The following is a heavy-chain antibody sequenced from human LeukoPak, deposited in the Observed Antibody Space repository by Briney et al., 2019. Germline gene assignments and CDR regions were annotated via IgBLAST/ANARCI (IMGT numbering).Heavy chain of an antibody. D-gene: IGHD5-12*01. V-gene: IGHV3-48*04. Sequence: GGSLRLSCAASGFTFIDYSMNWVRQAPGKGLEWISYVGISSGNTKYADSVKGRSTISGDSAKNSVFLQMNSLRVEDTAVYYCARDHRYAIDNWGQGTLVTVSS. CDR2: VGISSGNT. CDR1: GFTFIDYS. J-gene: IGHJ4*02. CDR3: ARDHRYAIDN.